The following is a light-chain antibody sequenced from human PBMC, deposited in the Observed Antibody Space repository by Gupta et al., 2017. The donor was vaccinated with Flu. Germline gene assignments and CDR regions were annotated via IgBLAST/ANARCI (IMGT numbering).Light chain of an antibody. CDR3: SSYAGNDNYV. V-gene: IGLV2-8*01. CDR1: NSDVGAYNL. J-gene: IGLJ1*01. Sequence: QSALPQPPSASGSPGQSLTISCTGTNSDVGAYNLVSWYQQHPGKAPTLIIYEVTKRPSGVPDRFSGSKSVNTASLTVSGLQAEDEADYYCSSYAGNDNYVFGTGTKVTVL. CDR2: EVT.